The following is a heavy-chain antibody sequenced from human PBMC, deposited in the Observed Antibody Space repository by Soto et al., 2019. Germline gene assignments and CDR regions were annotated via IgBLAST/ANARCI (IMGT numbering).Heavy chain of an antibody. D-gene: IGHD1-26*01. CDR1: GFTLSSYG. Sequence: GSLRLSCAVSGFTLSSYGMPWVRQAPGKGLEGVALISYDGSNKYYVDSVKGRFTISRDNSKNTLFLQMNSLRAGDTAVYYCAKDRLRGGFLTTATTNGMDVWGQGTTVTVSS. J-gene: IGHJ6*02. CDR3: AKDRLRGGFLTTATTNGMDV. CDR2: ISYDGSNK. V-gene: IGHV3-30*18.